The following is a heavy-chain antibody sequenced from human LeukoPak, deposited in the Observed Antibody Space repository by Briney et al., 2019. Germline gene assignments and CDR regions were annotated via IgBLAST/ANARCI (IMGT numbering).Heavy chain of an antibody. CDR2: FDPEDGEI. Sequence: GASVKVSCKVSGYTLSELPMHWVRQAPGKGLEWMGSFDPEDGEIIYAQKFQGRVTMTEDTSTSTAYMELRSLRSDDTAVYYCARDLGPVIAVAGSYNWFDPWGQGTLVTVSS. D-gene: IGHD6-19*01. J-gene: IGHJ5*02. CDR1: GYTLSELP. V-gene: IGHV1-24*01. CDR3: ARDLGPVIAVAGSYNWFDP.